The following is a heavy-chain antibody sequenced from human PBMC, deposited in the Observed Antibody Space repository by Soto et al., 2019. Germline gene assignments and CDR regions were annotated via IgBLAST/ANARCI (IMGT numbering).Heavy chain of an antibody. J-gene: IGHJ6*02. CDR3: ARDRRDIVVVVAARNGDYYYYGMEV. Sequence: QVQLVQSGAEVKKPGSSVKVSCKASGGTFSSYAISWVRQAPGQGLEWMGGIIPIFGTANYAQKFQGRVTITADESTSKAYMELSRLKSEDTAVYYCARDRRDIVVVVAARNGDYYYYGMEVWGQGTTVHVSS. CDR1: GGTFSSYA. V-gene: IGHV1-69*12. D-gene: IGHD2-15*01. CDR2: IIPIFGTA.